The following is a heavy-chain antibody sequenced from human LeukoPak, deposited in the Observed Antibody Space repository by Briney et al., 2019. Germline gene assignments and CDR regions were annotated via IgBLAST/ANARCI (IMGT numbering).Heavy chain of an antibody. CDR2: ISGSGDST. CDR1: GFTFSSYA. Sequence: GGSLRLSCAASGFTFSSYAMIWVRQAPGKGLEWVSGISGSGDSTYYADSVKGRFTISRDNSKVTLYLQMTSLRPEDTAIYYCVKDPSGNYFYFDYWGQGTLVTVSS. CDR3: VKDPSGNYFYFDY. D-gene: IGHD1-26*01. V-gene: IGHV3-23*01. J-gene: IGHJ4*02.